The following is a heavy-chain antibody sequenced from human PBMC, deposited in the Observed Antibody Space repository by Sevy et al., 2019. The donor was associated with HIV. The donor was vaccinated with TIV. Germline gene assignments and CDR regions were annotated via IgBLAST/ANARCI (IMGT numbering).Heavy chain of an antibody. D-gene: IGHD6-13*01. CDR2: VKSDVYGGTV. J-gene: IGHJ4*02. CDR1: GFTFGDYC. V-gene: IGHV3-49*04. Sequence: GGSLRLSCTASGFTFGDYCMSWVRQAPGKGLEWVAFVKSDVYGGTVDHAASVRGRFVISRDDSKTIAYLQMNDLKTEDTGVYYCTRWKAAPSIFDYWGQGALVTVSS. CDR3: TRWKAAPSIFDY.